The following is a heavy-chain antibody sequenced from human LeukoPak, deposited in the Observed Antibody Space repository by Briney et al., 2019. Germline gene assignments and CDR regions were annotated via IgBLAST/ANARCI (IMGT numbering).Heavy chain of an antibody. J-gene: IGHJ4*02. Sequence: GGSLRLSCAASGFTFSSYWMSWVRQAPGKGLEWVANIKQDGSEKYYVDSVKGRFTISRGNAKNSLYLQMNSLRAEDTAVYYCARETYYYDSSGYSNFDYWGQGTLVTVSS. D-gene: IGHD3-22*01. CDR2: IKQDGSEK. CDR3: ARETYYYDSSGYSNFDY. CDR1: GFTFSSYW. V-gene: IGHV3-7*01.